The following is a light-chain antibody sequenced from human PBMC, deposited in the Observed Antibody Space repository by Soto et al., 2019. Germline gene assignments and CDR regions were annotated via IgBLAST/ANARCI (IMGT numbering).Light chain of an antibody. CDR1: QSVSSY. CDR2: DAS. CDR3: QQRSNWIT. V-gene: IGKV3-11*01. Sequence: EIVLTQSLGTLSLSPGERATLSCRASQSVSSYLAWYQQKPGQAPRLLIYDASNRATGIPARFSGSGSGTDFTLTISSLEPEDFAVYYCQQRSNWITFGQGTRLEI. J-gene: IGKJ5*01.